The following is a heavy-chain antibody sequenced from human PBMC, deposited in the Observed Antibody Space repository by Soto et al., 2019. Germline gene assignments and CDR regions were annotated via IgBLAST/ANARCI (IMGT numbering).Heavy chain of an antibody. Sequence: GGSLRLSCAASGFTFSSYAMHWVRQAPGKGLEWVAVISYDGSNKYYADSVKGRFTISRDNSKNTLYLQMNSLRAEDTAVYYCAREGNNWGSKGAFDIWGQGTMVTVSS. CDR2: ISYDGSNK. J-gene: IGHJ3*02. V-gene: IGHV3-30*04. D-gene: IGHD7-27*01. CDR3: AREGNNWGSKGAFDI. CDR1: GFTFSSYA.